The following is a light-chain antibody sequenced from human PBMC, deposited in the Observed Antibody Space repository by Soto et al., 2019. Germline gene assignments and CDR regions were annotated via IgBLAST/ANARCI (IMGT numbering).Light chain of an antibody. CDR2: GAS. Sequence: EIVLTQSPGTLSLPAGERATLSCGASQSVSNTYLAWYQQKPGQAPRLLIYGASSRATGIPDRFSGSGSGTDFTLTISRLEPVDFAVYYCQQYGSSPPYTFGQGTKLEIK. V-gene: IGKV3-20*01. CDR3: QQYGSSPPYT. CDR1: QSVSNTY. J-gene: IGKJ2*01.